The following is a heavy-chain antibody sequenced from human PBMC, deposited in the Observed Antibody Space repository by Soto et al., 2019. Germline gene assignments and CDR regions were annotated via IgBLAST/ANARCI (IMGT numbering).Heavy chain of an antibody. CDR3: AKGMKRERVGVPAALFDY. CDR2: SSGSGGST. V-gene: IGHV3-23*01. CDR1: GFTFSSFA. J-gene: IGHJ4*02. D-gene: IGHD2-2*01. Sequence: EGSLRLSCAASGFTFSSFAISWVRQPPGRGLEWVSASSGSGGSTYGADSVKGRFTISRDNSKNTLYLQITSLRAEDRAVYYCAKGMKRERVGVPAALFDYWGQGNLATVAS.